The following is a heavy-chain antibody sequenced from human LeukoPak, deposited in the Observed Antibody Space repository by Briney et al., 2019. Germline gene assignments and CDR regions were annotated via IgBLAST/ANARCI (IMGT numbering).Heavy chain of an antibody. CDR3: ARVRSEWELLAIRPRGKQYYFDY. Sequence: RTGGSLRLSCAASGFTFSSYSMNWVRQAPGKGLEWVSSISSSSSYIYYADSVKGRFTISRDNAKNSLYPQMNSLRAEDTAVYYCARVRSEWELLAIRPRGKQYYFDYWGQGTLVTVSS. J-gene: IGHJ4*02. V-gene: IGHV3-21*01. D-gene: IGHD1-26*01. CDR1: GFTFSSYS. CDR2: ISSSSSYI.